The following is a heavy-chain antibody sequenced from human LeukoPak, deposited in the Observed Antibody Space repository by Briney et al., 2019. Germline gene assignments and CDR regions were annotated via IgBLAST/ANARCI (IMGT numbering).Heavy chain of an antibody. J-gene: IGHJ4*02. CDR1: GYTFTGYY. CDR3: ARGDSTYYYGSGSRYYFDY. D-gene: IGHD3-10*01. Sequence: GASVKVSCKASGYTFTGYYMHWVRQAPGQGREWMGWINPNSGGTNYAQKFQGWVTMTRDTSISTAYMELSRLRSDDTAVYYCARGDSTYYYGSGSRYYFDYWGQGTLVTVSS. V-gene: IGHV1-2*04. CDR2: INPNSGGT.